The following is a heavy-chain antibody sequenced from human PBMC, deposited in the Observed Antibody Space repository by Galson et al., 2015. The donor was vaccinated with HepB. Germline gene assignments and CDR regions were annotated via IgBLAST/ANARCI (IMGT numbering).Heavy chain of an antibody. V-gene: IGHV3-48*04. Sequence: SLRLSCAASGFTFSSYSMNWVRQAPGKGLEWVSYISSSSSTIYYADSVKGRFTISRDNAKNSLYLQMNSLRAEDTAVYYCARDLFTMIVGGWGQGTLVTVSS. J-gene: IGHJ4*02. D-gene: IGHD3-22*01. CDR3: ARDLFTMIVGG. CDR1: GFTFSSYS. CDR2: ISSSSSTI.